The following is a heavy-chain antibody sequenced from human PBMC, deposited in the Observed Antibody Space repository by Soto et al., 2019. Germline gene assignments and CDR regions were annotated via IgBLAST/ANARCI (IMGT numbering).Heavy chain of an antibody. V-gene: IGHV1-18*04. CDR1: GYTFTSNG. J-gene: IGHJ4*02. CDR3: ARWYSYDRSDYYVEH. D-gene: IGHD3-22*01. Sequence: ASVKVSCKASGYTFTSNGISWVRQAPGQGLEWMGWISAYNGNTNYAPKLQGRVNMATDTSTSTAYMELRSLRSDDTAVYYCARWYSYDRSDYYVEHWGQGTLVTVSS. CDR2: ISAYNGNT.